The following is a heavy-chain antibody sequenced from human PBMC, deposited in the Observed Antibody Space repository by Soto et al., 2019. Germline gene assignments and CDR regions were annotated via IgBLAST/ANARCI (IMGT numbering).Heavy chain of an antibody. CDR2: INHSGST. CDR1: GGSFSGYY. J-gene: IGHJ4*02. Sequence: SETLSLTCAVYGGSFSGYYWGWIRQPPGKGLEWIGEINHSGSTNYNPSLKSRVTISVDTSKNQFSLKLSSVTAADTAVYYCARGDTAMVTIDYWGQGTLVTVSS. CDR3: ARGDTAMVTIDY. D-gene: IGHD5-18*01. V-gene: IGHV4-34*01.